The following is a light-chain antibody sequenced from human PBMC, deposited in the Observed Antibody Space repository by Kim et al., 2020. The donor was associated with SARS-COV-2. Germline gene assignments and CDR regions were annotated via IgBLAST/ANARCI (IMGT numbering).Light chain of an antibody. Sequence: QSVTISCTGTSDYVGGYNRLSWYQHHPGKAPKVIIHDVSDRPSGVPDRFSGSKSGNTASLTISGLQAGDEADYYCCSYAGSYTFVFGTGTKVTVL. J-gene: IGLJ1*01. CDR3: CSYAGSYTFV. CDR1: SDYVGGYNR. V-gene: IGLV2-11*01. CDR2: DVS.